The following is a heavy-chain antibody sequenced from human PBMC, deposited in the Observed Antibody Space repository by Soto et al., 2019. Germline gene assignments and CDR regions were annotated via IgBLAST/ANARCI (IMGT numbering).Heavy chain of an antibody. J-gene: IGHJ4*02. V-gene: IGHV3-30*03. Sequence: GGSLRLSCAASGFTFSSYGMHWVRQAPGKGLEWVAVISYDGSNKYYADSVKGRFTISRDNSKNTLYLQMNSLRAEDTAVYYCATSGYSSHFDYWGQATLVTVSS. CDR1: GFTFSSYG. CDR2: ISYDGSNK. D-gene: IGHD3-3*01. CDR3: ATSGYSSHFDY.